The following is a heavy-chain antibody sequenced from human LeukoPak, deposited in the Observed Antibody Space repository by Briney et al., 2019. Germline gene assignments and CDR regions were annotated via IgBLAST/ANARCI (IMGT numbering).Heavy chain of an antibody. J-gene: IGHJ5*02. D-gene: IGHD3-16*02. CDR1: GFTFDDYA. Sequence: GGSLRLSCAASGFTFDDYAMHWVRQAPGKGLEWVSGISWNSGSIGYADSVKGRFTISRDNAKNSLYLQMNSLRAEDTALYYCARDRRPLVVYWFDPWGQGTLVTVSS. CDR2: ISWNSGSI. V-gene: IGHV3-9*01. CDR3: ARDRRPLVVYWFDP.